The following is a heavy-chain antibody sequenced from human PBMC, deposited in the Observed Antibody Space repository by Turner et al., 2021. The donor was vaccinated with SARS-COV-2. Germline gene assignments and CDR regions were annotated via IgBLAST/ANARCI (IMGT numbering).Heavy chain of an antibody. D-gene: IGHD2-21*02. CDR1: GGSFSGYY. CDR2: IHPSGSP. V-gene: IGHV4-34*01. Sequence: QVHLQQWGAGLLKPSETLSLTCAVYGGSFSGYYWTWIRQPPGKGLEWIGEIHPSGSPNYNPSLKSRVTISQDTSKSQFSLNLSSVTAADTAVYHCSRGDDSRKSGLLWGQGTLVTVSS. CDR3: SRGDDSRKSGLL. J-gene: IGHJ4*02.